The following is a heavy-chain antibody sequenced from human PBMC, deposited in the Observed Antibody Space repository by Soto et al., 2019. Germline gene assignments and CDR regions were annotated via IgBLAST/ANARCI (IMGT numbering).Heavy chain of an antibody. V-gene: IGHV3-33*01. CDR2: IWYDGSNK. J-gene: IGHJ6*02. CDR3: AREGCTNGVCYSRRYYYGMDV. D-gene: IGHD2-8*01. CDR1: GFTFSSYG. Sequence: PGGSLRLSCAASGFTFSSYGMHWVRQAPGKGLEWVAVIWYDGSNKYYADSVKGRFTISRDNSKNTLYLQMNSLRAEDTAVYYCAREGCTNGVCYSRRYYYGMDVWGQGTTVTVSS.